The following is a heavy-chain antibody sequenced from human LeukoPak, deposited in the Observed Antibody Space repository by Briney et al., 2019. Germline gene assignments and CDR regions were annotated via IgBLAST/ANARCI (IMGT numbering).Heavy chain of an antibody. Sequence: SGGSLRLSCASSGFSFSSYGMNWVRQAPGKGLEWVAFIRFGGTTRYYADSVKGRFTVSRDDTKNTVFLQMNSLRDEDTAVYYCACTHSSPPVWGQGTLVTVSS. V-gene: IGHV3-30*02. CDR3: ACTHSSPPV. CDR2: IRFGGTTR. D-gene: IGHD3-22*01. CDR1: GFSFSSYG. J-gene: IGHJ4*02.